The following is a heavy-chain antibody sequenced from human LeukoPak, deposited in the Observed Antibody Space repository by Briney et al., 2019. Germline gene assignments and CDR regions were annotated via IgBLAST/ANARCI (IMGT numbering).Heavy chain of an antibody. CDR1: GFTFSDHY. J-gene: IGHJ4*02. CDR2: IRNRPNGYTT. D-gene: IGHD5-12*01. V-gene: IGHV3-72*01. CDR3: TPARRDGYNVDY. Sequence: GGSLRLSCAASGFTFSDHYMDWVRHQTPGEGLEWVGRIRNRPNGYTTEYAASVKGRFIISRDDSENSLYLQMNSLQTEDTAVYYCTPARRDGYNVDYWGQGTLVTVSS.